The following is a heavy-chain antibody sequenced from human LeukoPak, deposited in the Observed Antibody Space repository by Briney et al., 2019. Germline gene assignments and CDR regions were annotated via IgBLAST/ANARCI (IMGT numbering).Heavy chain of an antibody. J-gene: IGHJ4*02. CDR1: GFTFSSYA. CDR2: ITGTGGK. CDR3: ARQDCSGGSCYPDY. D-gene: IGHD2-15*01. Sequence: PGGSLRLSCAASGFTFSSYAMSWVRQAPGKGLEWVSIITGTGGKYYGDSVKGRFVLSRDNSKNTVYMQMSSLRAEDTAVYYCARQDCSGGSCYPDYWGQGILVTVSS. V-gene: IGHV3-23*01.